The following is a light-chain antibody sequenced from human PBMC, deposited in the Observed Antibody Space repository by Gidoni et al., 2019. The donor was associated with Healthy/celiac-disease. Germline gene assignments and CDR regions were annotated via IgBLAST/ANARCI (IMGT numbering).Light chain of an antibody. V-gene: IGKV1-9*01. CDR2: AAS. J-gene: IGKJ5*01. CDR3: QQLGT. Sequence: DIQLTQSPSFLSASVGDRVTITCRASQGISSYLAWYQQKPGKAPKLLIYAASTLQSGVPSRFSGSGSGTEFTLTISSLQPEYFATYYCQQLGTFGQGTRLEIK. CDR1: QGISSY.